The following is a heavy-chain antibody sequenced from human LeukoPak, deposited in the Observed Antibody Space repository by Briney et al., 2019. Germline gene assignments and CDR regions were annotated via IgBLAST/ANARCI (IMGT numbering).Heavy chain of an antibody. J-gene: IGHJ4*02. Sequence: GWSLRLSCAAAGFAFSRYDMHWARQAPGKGLEWVTLISYDASNKYYADSVKGRFTISRDNSKNTLYLQMDSLRPEDTAVYYCARGVGYDFWSGYYHYFDYWGQGTLVTVSS. V-gene: IGHV3-30-3*01. CDR2: ISYDASNK. CDR3: ARGVGYDFWSGYYHYFDY. D-gene: IGHD3-3*01. CDR1: GFAFSRYD.